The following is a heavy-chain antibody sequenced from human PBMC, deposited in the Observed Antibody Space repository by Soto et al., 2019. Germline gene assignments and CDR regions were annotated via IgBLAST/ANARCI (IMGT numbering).Heavy chain of an antibody. V-gene: IGHV5-51*01. D-gene: IGHD3-3*02. CDR3: ARQIASTYYGMDV. CDR2: IYPGDSDT. J-gene: IGHJ6*02. Sequence: ESLKISCKGSGYSFTSYWIGWVRQMPGKGLEWMGIIYPGDSDTRYSPSFQGQVTISADKSITTAYLQWTSLKASDTALYYCARQIASTYYGMDVWGQGTTVTVSS. CDR1: GYSFTSYW.